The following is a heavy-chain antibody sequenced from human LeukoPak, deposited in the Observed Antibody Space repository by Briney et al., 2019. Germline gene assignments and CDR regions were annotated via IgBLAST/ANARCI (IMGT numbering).Heavy chain of an antibody. J-gene: IGHJ4*02. CDR3: AKDPELRYFDWSPFYYFDY. D-gene: IGHD3-9*01. Sequence: GGSLRLSCAASGFTFSSYAMSWVRQAPGKGLEWVSAISGSGGSTYYADSVKGRFTISRDNSKNTLYLQMNSLRAEGTAVYYCAKDPELRYFDWSPFYYFDYWGQGTLVTVSS. CDR1: GFTFSSYA. V-gene: IGHV3-23*01. CDR2: ISGSGGST.